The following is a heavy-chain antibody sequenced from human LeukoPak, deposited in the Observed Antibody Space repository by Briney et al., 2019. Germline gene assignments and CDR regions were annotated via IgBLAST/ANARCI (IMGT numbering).Heavy chain of an antibody. CDR2: IKSKTDGGTT. Sequence: PGGSLRLSCAASGFTFSNAWMSWVRQAPGKGLEWVGRIKSKTDGGTTDYAAPVKGRFTISRDDSKNTLYLQMNSLKTEDTAVYYCTTATYYDILTGYWDSLLVQHWGQGTLVTVSS. V-gene: IGHV3-15*01. D-gene: IGHD3-9*01. J-gene: IGHJ1*01. CDR1: GFTFSNAW. CDR3: TTATYYDILTGYWDSLLVQH.